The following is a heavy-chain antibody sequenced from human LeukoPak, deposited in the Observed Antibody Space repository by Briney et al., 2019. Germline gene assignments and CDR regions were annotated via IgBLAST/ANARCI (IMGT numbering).Heavy chain of an antibody. V-gene: IGHV1-69*13. Sequence: SVKVSCKASGGTFSSYAISWVRQAPGQGLEWMGGIIPIFGTANYAQKFQGRVTITADESTSTAYMELRSLGSDDTAVYYCARDVGALAGYVAASNWFDPWGQGTLVTVSS. J-gene: IGHJ5*02. CDR1: GGTFSSYA. CDR3: ARDVGALAGYVAASNWFDP. D-gene: IGHD6-19*01. CDR2: IIPIFGTA.